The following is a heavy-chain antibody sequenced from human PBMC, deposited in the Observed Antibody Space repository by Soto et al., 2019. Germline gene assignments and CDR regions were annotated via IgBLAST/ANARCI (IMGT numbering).Heavy chain of an antibody. J-gene: IGHJ4*02. D-gene: IGHD3-10*01. CDR2: IIPIFGTA. Sequence: QVQLVQSGAEVKKPGSSVKVSCKASGGTFSSYAISWVRQAPGQGLEWMGGIIPIFGTANYAQKFQGRVTITADESTSTAYMELSSLRSEDTAVYYCARESLYEGYYAPEPVDFDYWGQGTLVTVSS. V-gene: IGHV1-69*01. CDR3: ARESLYEGYYAPEPVDFDY. CDR1: GGTFSSYA.